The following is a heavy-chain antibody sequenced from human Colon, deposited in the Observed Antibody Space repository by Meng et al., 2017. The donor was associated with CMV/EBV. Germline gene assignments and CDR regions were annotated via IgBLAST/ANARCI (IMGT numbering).Heavy chain of an antibody. V-gene: IGHV3-11*01. D-gene: IGHD2-21*01. CDR3: ARRRLYCDGSGCLHYYFDS. Sequence: GESLKISCAASGFKFNEFYMGWIRQAPGKGLEWVSYISGGSGTIYYADSVEGRFTISRDNAKKSLYLQIDSLRAEDTALYYCARRRLYCDGSGCLHYYFDSMGQGTLVTVSS. J-gene: IGHJ4*02. CDR2: ISGGSGTI. CDR1: GFKFNEFY.